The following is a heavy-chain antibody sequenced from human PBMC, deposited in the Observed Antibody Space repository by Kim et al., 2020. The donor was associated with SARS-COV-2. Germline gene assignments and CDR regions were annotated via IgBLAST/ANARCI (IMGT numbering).Heavy chain of an antibody. Sequence: GGSLRLSCAASGFTFSSSWMHWVRQAPGKGLLWVSRINSDGSSTSYADSVKGQFTISRDNAKNTLYLQMNSLRAEDTAVYYCARGLVGGTWGQGTLVTVS. CDR2: INSDGSST. V-gene: IGHV3-74*01. J-gene: IGHJ5*02. D-gene: IGHD1-26*01. CDR1: GFTFSSSW. CDR3: ARGLVGGT.